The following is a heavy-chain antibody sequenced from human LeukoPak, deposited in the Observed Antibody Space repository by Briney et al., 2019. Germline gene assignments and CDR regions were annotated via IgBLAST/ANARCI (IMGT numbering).Heavy chain of an antibody. CDR2: INHSGST. CDR1: GGSISGYY. Sequence: PSETLSLTCAVYGGSISGYYWSWIRQPPGKGLEWIGEINHSGSTNYNPSLKSRVTISVDTSKNQSSLKLSSVTAADTAVYYCARDYWLGNRGLFYFNYWGQGSLVTVSS. J-gene: IGHJ4*02. D-gene: IGHD6-19*01. CDR3: ARDYWLGNRGLFYFNY. V-gene: IGHV4-34*01.